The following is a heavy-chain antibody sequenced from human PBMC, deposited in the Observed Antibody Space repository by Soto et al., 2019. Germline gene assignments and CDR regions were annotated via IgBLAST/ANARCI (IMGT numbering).Heavy chain of an antibody. CDR1: GGTFSSYA. CDR3: ARRGDCYPPHYYYYGMDV. Sequence: QVQLVQSGAEVKKPGSSVKVSCKASGGTFSSYAISWVRQAPGQGLEWMGGIIPIFGTANYAQKFQGRVTITADESTSTAYMELSSLRSEDTAVYYWARRGDCYPPHYYYYGMDVWGQGTTVTVSS. V-gene: IGHV1-69*01. CDR2: IIPIFGTA. D-gene: IGHD2-21*02. J-gene: IGHJ6*02.